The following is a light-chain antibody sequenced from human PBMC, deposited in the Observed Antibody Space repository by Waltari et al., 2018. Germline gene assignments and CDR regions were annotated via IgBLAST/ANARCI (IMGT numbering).Light chain of an antibody. CDR1: QSIMYSSNNKNF. J-gene: IGKJ3*01. CDR2: WAS. Sequence: DIVMSQSPDSLAVSLGERATIKLRSSQSIMYSSNNKNFLAWYQQKPGQSPKLLIYWASTRQSGVPDRFTGSWSGTDFTLTITSVQPEDVAIYYCQQYFITPFTFGPGTKVEIK. V-gene: IGKV4-1*01. CDR3: QQYFITPFT.